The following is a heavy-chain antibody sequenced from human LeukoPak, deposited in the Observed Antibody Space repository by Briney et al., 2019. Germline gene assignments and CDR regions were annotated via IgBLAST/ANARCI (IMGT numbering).Heavy chain of an antibody. CDR3: ARVGSRKLELRNDHYYYMDV. D-gene: IGHD1-7*01. J-gene: IGHJ6*03. Sequence: ASVKVSCKASGYTFTSYGISRVRQAPGQGLEWMGWISAYNGNTNYAQKLQGRVTMTTDTSTSTAYMELRSLRSDDTAVYYCARVGSRKLELRNDHYYYMDVWGKGTTVTVSS. CDR2: ISAYNGNT. CDR1: GYTFTSYG. V-gene: IGHV1-18*01.